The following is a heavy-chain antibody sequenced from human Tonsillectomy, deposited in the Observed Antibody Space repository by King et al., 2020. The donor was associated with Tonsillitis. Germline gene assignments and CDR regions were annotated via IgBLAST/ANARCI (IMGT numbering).Heavy chain of an antibody. J-gene: IGHJ4*02. CDR1: GFTFSSYA. CDR3: ARGRGYTYGYPVDY. Sequence: VQLVESGGGVVQPGRSLRLSCAASGFTFSSYAMHWVRQAPGKGLEWVAVISYDGSNKYYADSVKGRFTISRDNSKNTLYLQMNSLRAEDTAVYYCARGRGYTYGYPVDYWGQGTLVTVSS. CDR2: ISYDGSNK. D-gene: IGHD5-18*01. V-gene: IGHV3-30*04.